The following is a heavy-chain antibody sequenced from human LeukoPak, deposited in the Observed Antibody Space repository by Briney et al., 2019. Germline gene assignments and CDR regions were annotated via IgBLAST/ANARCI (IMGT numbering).Heavy chain of an antibody. V-gene: IGHV3-74*01. CDR1: GFTFSSYW. CDR2: INSDGSSR. CDR3: ARDRGYDYVWGSYRYTIPNNWFDP. J-gene: IGHJ5*02. D-gene: IGHD3-16*02. Sequence: PGGSLRLSCAASGFTFSSYWMHWVRQAPGKGLVWVSRINSDGSSRSYADSVKGRFTISRDNAKNTLYLQMNSLRAEDTAVYYCARDRGYDYVWGSYRYTIPNNWFDPWGQGTLVTVSS.